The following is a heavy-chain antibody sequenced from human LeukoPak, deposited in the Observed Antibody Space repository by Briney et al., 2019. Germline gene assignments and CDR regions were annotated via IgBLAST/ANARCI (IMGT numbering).Heavy chain of an antibody. CDR2: INPRGGST. V-gene: IGHV1-46*01. D-gene: IGHD1-26*01. CDR1: GYTFTSYY. J-gene: IGHJ4*02. Sequence: ASVKVSCKASGYTFTSYYMHWMRQAPGQGPEWMGIINPRGGSTDYAQKFQGRITMTSDTSTSTVYMELNSLRAEDTAVYYCAKPRGWPYWAYFDYWGQGTLVTVSS. CDR3: AKPRGWPYWAYFDY.